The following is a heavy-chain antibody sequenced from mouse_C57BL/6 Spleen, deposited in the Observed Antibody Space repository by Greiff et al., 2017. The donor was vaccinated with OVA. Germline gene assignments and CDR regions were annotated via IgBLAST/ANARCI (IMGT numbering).Heavy chain of an antibody. D-gene: IGHD2-4*01. V-gene: IGHV14-1*01. J-gene: IGHJ3*01. Sequence: VQLQQSGAELVRPGASVTLSCTASGFNITDYYMHWVKQRPEQGLEWIGRIDPEDGDTEYAPKFQVKATMTADTSSNTAYLQLSSLTSEDTAVYDCTTDDYDAWFAYWGQGTLVTVSA. CDR2: IDPEDGDT. CDR3: TTDDYDAWFAY. CDR1: GFNITDYY.